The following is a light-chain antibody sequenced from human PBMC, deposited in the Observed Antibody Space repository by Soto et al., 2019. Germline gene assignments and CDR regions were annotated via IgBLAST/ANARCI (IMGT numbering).Light chain of an antibody. CDR1: SSNIGSNT. Sequence: QSVLTQPPSASGTPGQRVTISCSGSSSNIGSNTVNWYQQLPGTATKLLIYSNNQRPSGVPDRFSGSKSGTSVSLAISGLQSEDEADYYCAAWDDSLNGLVVFGGGTKLTVL. CDR3: AAWDDSLNGLVV. J-gene: IGLJ2*01. V-gene: IGLV1-44*01. CDR2: SNN.